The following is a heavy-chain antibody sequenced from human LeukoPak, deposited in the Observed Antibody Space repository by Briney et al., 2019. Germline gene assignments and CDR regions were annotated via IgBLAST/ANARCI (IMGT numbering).Heavy chain of an antibody. CDR1: GFTFDDYA. CDR3: AKDIGKYYDSSGYWEFDY. D-gene: IGHD3-22*01. J-gene: IGHJ4*02. CDR2: ISWNSGSI. V-gene: IGHV3-9*01. Sequence: GGSLRLSCAASGFTFDDYAMHWVRLAPGKGLEWVSGISWNSGSIGYADSVKGRFTISRDNAKNSLYLQMNSLRAEDTALYYCAKDIGKYYDSSGYWEFDYWGQGTLVTVSS.